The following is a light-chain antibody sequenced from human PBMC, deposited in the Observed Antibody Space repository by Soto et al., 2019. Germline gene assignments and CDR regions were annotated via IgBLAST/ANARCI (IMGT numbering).Light chain of an antibody. CDR1: QSVLYSSTNKNY. V-gene: IGKV4-1*01. CDR3: LQYYSTPQT. J-gene: IGKJ1*01. CDR2: WAS. Sequence: DIVMTQSPDSLAVSLGERATINCKSSQSVLYSSTNKNYLAWYQQKPGQPPNLLIYWASTRESGVPDRFSGSGSGTDFTLTIISLQAEDVAVYYCLQYYSTPQTFGQGTKVEIK.